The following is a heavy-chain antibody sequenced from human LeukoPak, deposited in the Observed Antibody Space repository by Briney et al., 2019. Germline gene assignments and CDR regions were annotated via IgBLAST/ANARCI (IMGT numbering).Heavy chain of an antibody. Sequence: TGGSLRLSCAASGFTFSSYMMHWVRKTPGKGLEWVAVISSDGSKIFYADSVKGRFTISRDNAKNTLYLQMNSLRAEDTAVYYCAKDIYDYVWGSYSLDYWGQGTLVTVSS. CDR1: GFTFSSYM. J-gene: IGHJ4*02. CDR2: ISSDGSKI. D-gene: IGHD3-16*01. V-gene: IGHV3-30*01. CDR3: AKDIYDYVWGSYSLDY.